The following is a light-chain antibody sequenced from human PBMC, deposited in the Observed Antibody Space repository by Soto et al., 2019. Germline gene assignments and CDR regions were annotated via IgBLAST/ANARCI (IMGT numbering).Light chain of an antibody. V-gene: IGLV1-44*01. CDR1: SSKIGTNT. CDR3: AAWDDSLNGPV. J-gene: IGLJ3*02. Sequence: QSVLTQPPSASGTPGQRVTISCYGSSSKIGTNTVNWYQQLPGTAPKLLIHSNNQRPSGVPDRFSGSKSGTSASLAISGLQSDDEADYYCAAWDDSLNGPVFGGGTKLTVL. CDR2: SNN.